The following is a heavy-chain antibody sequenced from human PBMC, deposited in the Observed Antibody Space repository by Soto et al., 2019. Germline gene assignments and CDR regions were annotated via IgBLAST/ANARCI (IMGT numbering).Heavy chain of an antibody. V-gene: IGHV4-39*01. CDR2: FYYSGST. J-gene: IGHJ5*02. Sequence: QLQLQESGPGLVKPSETLSLTCTVSGGSISSSNYYWAWIRQPPGKGLEWIGRFYYSGSTYYKPSLKIRVSISVDTSKNQFSLKLSSVTAADTAVYYCARPIEGGSSGYYHWGQGTLVTVSS. CDR1: GGSISSSNYY. CDR3: ARPIEGGSSGYYH. D-gene: IGHD3-22*01.